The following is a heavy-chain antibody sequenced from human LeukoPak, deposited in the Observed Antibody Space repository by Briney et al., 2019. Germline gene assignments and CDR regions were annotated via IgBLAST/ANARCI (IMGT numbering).Heavy chain of an antibody. Sequence: GGSLRLTCAASGFTFSSYEMNWVRQAPGKGLEWVSYISSSGSTIYYADSVKGRFTISRDNAKNSLYLQMNSLRAEDTAVYYCARALLPVRFLGYYGIDVWGQGTTVTVSS. CDR1: GFTFSSYE. D-gene: IGHD3-3*01. V-gene: IGHV3-48*03. CDR3: ARALLPVRFLGYYGIDV. CDR2: ISSSGSTI. J-gene: IGHJ6*02.